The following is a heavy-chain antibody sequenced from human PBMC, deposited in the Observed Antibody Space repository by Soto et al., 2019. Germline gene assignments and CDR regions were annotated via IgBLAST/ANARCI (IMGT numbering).Heavy chain of an antibody. V-gene: IGHV3-33*01. D-gene: IGHD6-25*01. CDR3: ARDGQRLAPYAFDI. CDR2: IWYDGSVK. J-gene: IGHJ3*02. CDR1: GFIFTNHA. Sequence: QVQLVESGGGVVQPGRSLRLSCAASGFIFTNHAMHWVRQAPGKGLEWVAQIWYDGSVKNYADSMKGRFTVSRDSPKNSLFLQMNSLRVEDTAVYYCARDGQRLAPYAFDIWGQGTLVIVSS.